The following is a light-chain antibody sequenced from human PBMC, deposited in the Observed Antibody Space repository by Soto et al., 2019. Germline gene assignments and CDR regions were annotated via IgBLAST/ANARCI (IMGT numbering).Light chain of an antibody. V-gene: IGKV3-20*01. Sequence: TQSPVTLSVTPGESATLSCRASQSVDGYLAWYQQKPGQAPRLLMYGVSSRATGIPDRFSGSGSGTDFTLTISRLEPEDFAVYYCQQYGSSPITFGQGTRLEIK. CDR3: QQYGSSPIT. CDR1: QSVDGY. J-gene: IGKJ5*01. CDR2: GVS.